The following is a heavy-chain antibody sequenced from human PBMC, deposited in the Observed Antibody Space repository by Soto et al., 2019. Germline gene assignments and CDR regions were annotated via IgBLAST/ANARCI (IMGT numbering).Heavy chain of an antibody. CDR1: GFTFNSYA. J-gene: IGHJ4*02. Sequence: EVQLLESGGGLVQPGGSLRLSCAASGFTFNSYAMSWVRQAPGKGLEWVSAIGSDGTAIQYADSVKGRFTISKDNSNDMLYLQMNSLRAEDTAVYYCVRPGLTVPGTMYFDHWGQGALVTVSS. D-gene: IGHD6-19*01. CDR2: IGSDGTAI. CDR3: VRPGLTVPGTMYFDH. V-gene: IGHV3-23*05.